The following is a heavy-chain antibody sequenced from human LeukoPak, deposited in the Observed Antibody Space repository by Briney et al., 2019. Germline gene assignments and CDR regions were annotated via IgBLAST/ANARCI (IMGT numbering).Heavy chain of an antibody. CDR3: ARDKSGSYDY. Sequence: GGSLRLSCAASGFTFSSYAMDWVRQAPGKGLEWIGRTGSKGNNYIREYAASVKGRFAISRDDSKSSVYLQINSLTTEDTAVYYCARDKSGSYDYCGQGTLVTVSS. D-gene: IGHD1-26*01. V-gene: IGHV3-72*01. J-gene: IGHJ4*02. CDR2: TGSKGNNYIR. CDR1: GFTFSSYA.